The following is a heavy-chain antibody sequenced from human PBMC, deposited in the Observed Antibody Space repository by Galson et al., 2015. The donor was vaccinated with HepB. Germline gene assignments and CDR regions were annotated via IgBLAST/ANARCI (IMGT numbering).Heavy chain of an antibody. D-gene: IGHD3-10*01. Sequence: PALVKPTQTLTLTCTFSGFSLSTSGVGVGWIRQPPGKALEWLALIYGNDDKTYSPSLKSRLTITKDTSKNQVVLTMTNMDPVDTGTYYCARMRGSGYFDYWGQGTLVTVSS. J-gene: IGHJ4*02. CDR1: GFSLSTSGVG. V-gene: IGHV2-5*01. CDR3: ARMRGSGYFDY. CDR2: IYGNDDK.